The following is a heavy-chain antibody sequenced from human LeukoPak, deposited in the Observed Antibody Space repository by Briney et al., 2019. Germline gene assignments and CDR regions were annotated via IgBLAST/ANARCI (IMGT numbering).Heavy chain of an antibody. J-gene: IGHJ2*01. CDR3: ASSGYDLDWYFDL. D-gene: IGHD5-12*01. CDR1: GFTFSTYT. V-gene: IGHV3-21*01. CDR2: MSSSGDSI. Sequence: GGSLRLSCAASGFTFSTYTINWVRQAPGKVLQWVSSMSSSGDSIHLADSVKGRFSISRDSANNSLYLQMNSLGAEDTAVYYCASSGYDLDWYFDLWGRGTLVTVSS.